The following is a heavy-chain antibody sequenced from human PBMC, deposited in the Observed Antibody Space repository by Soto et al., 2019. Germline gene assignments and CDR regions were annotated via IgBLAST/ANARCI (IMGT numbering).Heavy chain of an antibody. D-gene: IGHD3-9*01. CDR1: GFTFSSYA. Sequence: TGGSLRLSCAASGFTFSSYAMHWVRQAPGKGLEWVAVISYDGSNKYYADSVKGRFTISRDNSKNTLYLQMNSLRAEDTAVYYCARDKAAYDILTGYYIYYGMDVWGQGTTVTVSS. V-gene: IGHV3-30-3*01. CDR2: ISYDGSNK. CDR3: ARDKAAYDILTGYYIYYGMDV. J-gene: IGHJ6*02.